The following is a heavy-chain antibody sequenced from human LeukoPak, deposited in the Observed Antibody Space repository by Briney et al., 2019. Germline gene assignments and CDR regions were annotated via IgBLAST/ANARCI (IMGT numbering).Heavy chain of an antibody. D-gene: IGHD3-16*01. J-gene: IGHJ4*02. Sequence: GGSLRLSCAGSGFIFSRSSMTWVRQSPGKGLEWVATINPDGSMNLYLDSVNGRFTISRDNSDNAVFLQMNSLRVEDMAVYYCAKLLGDVTTLDYWGQGILVTVSS. V-gene: IGHV3-7*01. CDR3: AKLLGDVTTLDY. CDR2: INPDGSMN. CDR1: GFIFSRSS.